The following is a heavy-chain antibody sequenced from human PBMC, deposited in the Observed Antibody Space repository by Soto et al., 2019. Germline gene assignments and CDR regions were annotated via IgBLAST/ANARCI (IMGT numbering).Heavy chain of an antibody. CDR2: IYHSGST. CDR3: ARGRVWYSSSSTGWFDP. Sequence: QVQLQESGPGLVKPSGTLSLTCAVSGGSISSSNWWSWVRQPPGKGLEWIGEIYHSGSTNYNPSLKSRVTISVDKSKNQFSLKLSSVTAADTAVYYCARGRVWYSSSSTGWFDPWGQGTLVTVSS. D-gene: IGHD6-6*01. V-gene: IGHV4-4*02. J-gene: IGHJ5*02. CDR1: GGSISSSNW.